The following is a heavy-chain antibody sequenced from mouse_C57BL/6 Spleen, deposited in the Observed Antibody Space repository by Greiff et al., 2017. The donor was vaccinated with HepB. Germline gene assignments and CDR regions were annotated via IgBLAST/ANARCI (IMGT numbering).Heavy chain of an antibody. V-gene: IGHV5-9*01. Sequence: EVQVVESGGGLVKPGGSLKLSCAASGFTFSSYTMSWVRQTPEKRLEWVATISGGGGNTYYPDSVKGRFTISRDNAKNTLYLQMSSLRSEDTALYYCARHYGNFFDYWGQGTTLTVSS. CDR1: GFTFSSYT. D-gene: IGHD2-1*01. CDR3: ARHYGNFFDY. CDR2: ISGGGGNT. J-gene: IGHJ2*01.